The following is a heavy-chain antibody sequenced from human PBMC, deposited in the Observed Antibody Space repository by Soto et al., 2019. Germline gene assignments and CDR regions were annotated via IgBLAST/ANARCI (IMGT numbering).Heavy chain of an antibody. J-gene: IGHJ2*01. CDR2: IYYIGTS. D-gene: IGHD3-16*02. V-gene: IGHV4-31*03. CDR1: GASISSGGYY. Sequence: QVQLQESGPGLVKPSQTLSLTCTVSGASISSGGYYWGWIRQHPGKCLEWIGFIYYIGTSDYNPSLETRITLLVDTSKNHFSLTLTSVTAADTAVYSSARVFRYGLSDRYYWDFALWGRGTLVTVSS. CDR3: ARVFRYGLSDRYYWDFAL.